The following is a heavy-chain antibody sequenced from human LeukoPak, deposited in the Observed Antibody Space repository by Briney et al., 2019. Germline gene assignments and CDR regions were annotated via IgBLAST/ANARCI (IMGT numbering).Heavy chain of an antibody. Sequence: GSSVKVSCKPSGYTFTAYYVHWMRQAPGQGREWMGWIDPSTAGTNFPQKFKGRVSMNRDRSSNTAYLDVSRLTSGGAAVYYFARPAYCSCGSCPDWFASWGQRTLVTASS. CDR1: GYTFTAYY. CDR2: IDPSTAGT. V-gene: IGHV1-2*02. CDR3: ARPAYCSCGSCPDWFAS. D-gene: IGHD2-15*01. J-gene: IGHJ5*01.